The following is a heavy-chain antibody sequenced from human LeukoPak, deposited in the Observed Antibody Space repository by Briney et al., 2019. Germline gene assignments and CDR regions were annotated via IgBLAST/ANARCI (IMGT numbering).Heavy chain of an antibody. CDR2: IYTSGST. J-gene: IGHJ4*02. V-gene: IGHV4-4*07. D-gene: IGHD3-3*01. Sequence: PSETLSLTCTVSGGSISSYYWSWLRQPAGKGLEWIGRIYTSGSTNYNPSLTSRVTMSVDTSKNQCSLKLSSVTAADPAVYYCARDSYDFWSGYYNLYYFDYWGQGTLVTVSS. CDR1: GGSISSYY. CDR3: ARDSYDFWSGYYNLYYFDY.